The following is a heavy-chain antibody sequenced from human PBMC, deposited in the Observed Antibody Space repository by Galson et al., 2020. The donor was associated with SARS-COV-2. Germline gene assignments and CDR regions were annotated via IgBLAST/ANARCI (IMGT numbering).Heavy chain of an antibody. CDR2: ISGSGGST. V-gene: IGHV3-23*01. CDR3: AKDYDGSGSYSDAFDT. CDR1: GFTFSSYA. J-gene: IGHJ3*02. Sequence: GGSLRLSCAASGFTFSSYAMSWVRQAPGKGLGWVSAISGSGGSTYYADSVKGRFTISRDNAKNTPYLQMNSLRAEDTAVYYCAKDYDGSGSYSDAFDTWGQGTMVTVSS. D-gene: IGHD3-10*01.